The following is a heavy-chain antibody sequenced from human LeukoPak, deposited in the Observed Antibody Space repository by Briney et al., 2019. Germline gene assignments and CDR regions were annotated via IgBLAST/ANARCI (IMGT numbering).Heavy chain of an antibody. CDR3: AKDINYYDSSGYYFDY. V-gene: IGHV3-43*02. CDR2: ISGDGGST. CDR1: GFTFYDYA. Sequence: GGSLRLSXAASGFTFYDYAMHWVRQAPGKGLEWLSLISGDGGSTYYADSVKGRFTISRDNSKNSLYLQMNSLRTEDTALYYCAKDINYYDSSGYYFDYWGQGTLVTVSS. D-gene: IGHD3-22*01. J-gene: IGHJ4*02.